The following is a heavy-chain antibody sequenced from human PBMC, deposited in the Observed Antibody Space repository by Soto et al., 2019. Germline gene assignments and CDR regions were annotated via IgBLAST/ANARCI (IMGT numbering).Heavy chain of an antibody. CDR1: GFSLSTSGVG. D-gene: IGHD2-15*01. CDR2: IYWDDDK. CDR3: AHRREYCSGGSCYGFDY. V-gene: IGHV2-5*02. Sequence: QITLKESGPTLVKPTQTLTLTCTFSGFSLSTSGVGVGWIRQPPGKALEWLALIYWDDDKRYSPSLKSRLTITKDTSKTQVVLTMTNMDPVDTATYYCAHRREYCSGGSCYGFDYWGQGTLVTVSS. J-gene: IGHJ4*02.